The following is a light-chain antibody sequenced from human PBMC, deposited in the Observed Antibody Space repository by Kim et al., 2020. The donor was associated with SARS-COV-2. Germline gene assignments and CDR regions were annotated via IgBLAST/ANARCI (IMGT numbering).Light chain of an antibody. CDR2: GTS. Sequence: PGERATLSCRASQSVISSYLAWYQHKPGQAPRPVIYGTSTRASGIADRFSGSGSGTDFTLTVSRLEPEDSAVYYCQHYGSSWWTFGPGTKV. CDR3: QHYGSSWWT. V-gene: IGKV3-20*01. J-gene: IGKJ1*01. CDR1: QSVISSY.